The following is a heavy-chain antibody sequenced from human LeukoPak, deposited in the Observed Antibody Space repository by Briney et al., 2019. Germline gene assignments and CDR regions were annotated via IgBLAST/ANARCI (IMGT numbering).Heavy chain of an antibody. CDR1: GFTFSSYS. D-gene: IGHD5-12*01. CDR2: ISSSSSYI. Sequence: PGGSLRLSCAASGFTFSSYSMNWVRQAPGKGLEWVSSISSSSSYIYYADSVKGRFTISRDNAKNSLYLQMNSLGAEDTAVYYCARDRVGYPKYYFDYWGQGTLVTVSS. J-gene: IGHJ4*02. V-gene: IGHV3-21*01. CDR3: ARDRVGYPKYYFDY.